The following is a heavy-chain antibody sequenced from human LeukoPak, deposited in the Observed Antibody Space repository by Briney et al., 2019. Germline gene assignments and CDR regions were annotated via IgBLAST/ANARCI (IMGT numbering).Heavy chain of an antibody. J-gene: IGHJ6*02. D-gene: IGHD6-19*01. CDR3: AKGIAVAGSYYYGMDV. Sequence: GGSLRLSCAASGFILSTYSMNWVRQAPGKGLEWVSSISSSSGNIYYADSVKGRFTVSRDNAKNSLYLQMNSLRAEDTALYYCAKGIAVAGSYYYGMDVWGQGTTVTVSS. CDR2: ISSSSGNI. V-gene: IGHV3-21*04. CDR1: GFILSTYS.